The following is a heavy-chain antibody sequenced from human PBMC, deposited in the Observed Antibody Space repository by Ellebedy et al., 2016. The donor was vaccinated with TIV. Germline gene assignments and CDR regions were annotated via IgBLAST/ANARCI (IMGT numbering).Heavy chain of an antibody. CDR3: ARDQQQLVIHNYYGLDV. J-gene: IGHJ6*02. Sequence: AASVKVSCKASGYTFTSYGISWVRQAPGQGLEWMGWISGHDGDTNYAQKLQGRVTMTTDTSTSTAYMELRSLRSDDTAMYYCARDQQQLVIHNYYGLDVWGQGTTVTVSS. CDR2: ISGHDGDT. CDR1: GYTFTSYG. V-gene: IGHV1-18*04. D-gene: IGHD6-13*01.